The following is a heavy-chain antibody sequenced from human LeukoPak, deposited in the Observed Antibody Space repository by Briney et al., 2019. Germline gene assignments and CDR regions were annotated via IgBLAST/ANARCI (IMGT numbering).Heavy chain of an antibody. J-gene: IGHJ4*02. D-gene: IGHD3-16*02. Sequence: GGSLRLSCAASGFTFSSYSMNWVRQAPGKGLEWVSSISSSSSYIYYADSVKGRFTISRDNAKNSLYLQMNSLRAEDTAVYYCARGTITFGGVIAQIDYWGQGTLVTVSS. CDR2: ISSSSSYI. V-gene: IGHV3-21*01. CDR3: ARGTITFGGVIAQIDY. CDR1: GFTFSSYS.